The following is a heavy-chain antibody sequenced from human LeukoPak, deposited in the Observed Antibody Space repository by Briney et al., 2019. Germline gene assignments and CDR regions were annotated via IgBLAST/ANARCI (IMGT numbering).Heavy chain of an antibody. CDR2: ISPNGAST. CDR3: ARGGSRSPRDAFDI. CDR1: GYTFTSSY. D-gene: IGHD6-13*01. Sequence: ASVKVSCKASGYTFTSSYLHWVRQAPGQGLEWMGMISPNGASTTYAQKFQGRVTMTRDTSTSTVYMELSSLRSEDTAVYYCARGGSRSPRDAFDIWGQGTMVTVSS. V-gene: IGHV1-46*01. J-gene: IGHJ3*02.